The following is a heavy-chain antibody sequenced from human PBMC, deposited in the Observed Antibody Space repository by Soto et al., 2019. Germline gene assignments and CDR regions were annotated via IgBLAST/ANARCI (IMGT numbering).Heavy chain of an antibody. CDR1: GGTFSSYA. Sequence: SVKVSCKASGGTFSSYAISWVRQAPGQGLEWMGGIIPIFGTANYAQKFQGRVTITADKSTSTAYMELSSLRSEDTAVYYCARDWFGITIVRGAGYGMDVWGQGTTVTVSS. CDR3: ARDWFGITIVRGAGYGMDV. D-gene: IGHD3-10*01. J-gene: IGHJ6*02. CDR2: IIPIFGTA. V-gene: IGHV1-69*06.